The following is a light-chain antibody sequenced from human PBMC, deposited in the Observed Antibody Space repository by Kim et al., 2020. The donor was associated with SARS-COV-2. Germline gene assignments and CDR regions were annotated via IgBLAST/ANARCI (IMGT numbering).Light chain of an antibody. Sequence: GETVTITCNPSRGSIGDNYVQWYQQRPGGAPTTVIYEDEHRPSGVPERFSGSIDSSSNSASLTISGLRTEDEGDYYCQSYDRDNVVFGGGTQLTVL. V-gene: IGLV6-57*03. CDR2: EDE. CDR3: QSYDRDNVV. CDR1: RGSIGDNY. J-gene: IGLJ2*01.